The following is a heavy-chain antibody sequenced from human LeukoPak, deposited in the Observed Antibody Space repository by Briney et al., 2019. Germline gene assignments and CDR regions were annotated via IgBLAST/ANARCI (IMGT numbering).Heavy chain of an antibody. CDR1: GYTFTSYY. D-gene: IGHD3-10*01. V-gene: IGHV1-46*01. J-gene: IGHJ4*02. Sequence: ASVKVSCKASGYTFTSYYMHWVRQAPGQGLEWMGIINPSGGSTSYAQKFQGRVTMTRDMSTSTVYMELSSLRSEDTAVYYCASLTMVRGDDYWGQGTLVTVSS. CDR2: INPSGGST. CDR3: ASLTMVRGDDY.